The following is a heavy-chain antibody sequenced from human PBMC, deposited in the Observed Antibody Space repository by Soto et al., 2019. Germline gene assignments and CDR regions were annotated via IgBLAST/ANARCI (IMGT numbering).Heavy chain of an antibody. Sequence: GGSLRLSCTASGFTFGDYAMSWFRQAPGKGLEWVGFIRSKAYGGTTEYAASVKGRSTISRDDSKSIAYLQMNSLKTEDTVVYYCTRDWLTMVRGVLFYYYYGMDVWGQGTTVTVSS. CDR2: IRSKAYGGTT. D-gene: IGHD3-10*01. CDR3: TRDWLTMVRGVLFYYYYGMDV. V-gene: IGHV3-49*03. J-gene: IGHJ6*02. CDR1: GFTFGDYA.